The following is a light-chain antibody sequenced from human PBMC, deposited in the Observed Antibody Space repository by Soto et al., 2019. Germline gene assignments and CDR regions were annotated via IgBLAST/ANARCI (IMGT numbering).Light chain of an antibody. V-gene: IGLV1-51*01. Sequence: QSVLTQPPSVSAAPGQKVTISCSGSSSNIGSNYVSWYQHLPGTGPRLIMYDNYKRPAGIPDRFSGSRSGTSATLGITGLQAGDEADYYCGGWDSSLSAVVFGGGTQLTVL. CDR2: DNY. J-gene: IGLJ3*02. CDR1: SSNIGSNY. CDR3: GGWDSSLSAVV.